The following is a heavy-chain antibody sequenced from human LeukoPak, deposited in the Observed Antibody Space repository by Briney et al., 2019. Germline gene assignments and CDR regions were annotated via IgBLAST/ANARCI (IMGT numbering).Heavy chain of an antibody. J-gene: IGHJ5*02. V-gene: IGHV1-3*01. CDR2: INAGNGNT. CDR3: ARGAGLLWFGELDWFDP. Sequence: GASVKVSCKASGYTFTSYAMHWVRQAPGQRLEWMGWINAGNGNTKYSQKFQGRVTITRDTSASTAYMELSSLRSEDTAVYYCARGAGLLWFGELDWFDPWGQGTLVTVSS. D-gene: IGHD3-10*01. CDR1: GYTFTSYA.